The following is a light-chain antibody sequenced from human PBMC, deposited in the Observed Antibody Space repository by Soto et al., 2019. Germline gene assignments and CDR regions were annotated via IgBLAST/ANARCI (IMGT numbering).Light chain of an antibody. J-gene: IGKJ1*01. Sequence: DIQMTQSPASLSASVGDRVTITCRASQSIRSFLNWYQQKPGKAPKLPIDGTSSLQDGFPSRFSGSGSGTEFTLTISSLQPEDFASYYCQQSHDSPWAFGPGTKVEVK. CDR3: QQSHDSPWA. CDR2: GTS. CDR1: QSIRSF. V-gene: IGKV1-39*01.